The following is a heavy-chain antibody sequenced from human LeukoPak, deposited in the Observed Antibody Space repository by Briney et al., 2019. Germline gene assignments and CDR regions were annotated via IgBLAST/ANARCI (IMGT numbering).Heavy chain of an antibody. CDR1: GFTVSSNY. Sequence: GGSLRLSCAASGFTVSSNYMSWVRQAPGKGLEWVSVIYSGGSTYYTDSVKGRFTISRDNSKNTLYLQMNSLRAEDTAVYYCAKDPSRFSDADDSSGYYSDAFDIWGQGTMVTVSS. V-gene: IGHV3-53*01. D-gene: IGHD3-22*01. J-gene: IGHJ3*02. CDR3: AKDPSRFSDADDSSGYYSDAFDI. CDR2: IYSGGST.